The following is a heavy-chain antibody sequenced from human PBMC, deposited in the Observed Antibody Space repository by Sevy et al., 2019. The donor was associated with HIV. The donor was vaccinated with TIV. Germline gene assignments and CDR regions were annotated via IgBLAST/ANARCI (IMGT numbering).Heavy chain of an antibody. D-gene: IGHD2-2*01. J-gene: IGHJ4*02. CDR2: SGSS. CDR3: ARGGPNQHQLDYFDY. Sequence: SETLSLTCTVSGVSISPYYWAWIRQPPGKGLECIGFSGSSNYNPSLKSRVTTSVDTSKNQLSLKLGSMTAADTAIYYCARGGPNQHQLDYFDYWGQGTLVTVSS. V-gene: IGHV4-59*01. CDR1: GVSISPYY.